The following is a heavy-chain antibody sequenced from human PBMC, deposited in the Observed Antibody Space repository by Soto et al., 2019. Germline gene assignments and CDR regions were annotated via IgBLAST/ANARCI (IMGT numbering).Heavy chain of an antibody. CDR2: IGTAGDT. CDR3: ARARLEGGYSYGYAFDI. Sequence: GGSLRLSCAASGFTFSSYDMHWVRQATGKGLEWVSAIGTAGDTYYPGSVKGRFTISRENAKNSLYLQMNSLRAGDTAVYYCARARLEGGYSYGYAFDILGQGTMVTVSS. D-gene: IGHD5-18*01. J-gene: IGHJ3*02. V-gene: IGHV3-13*01. CDR1: GFTFSSYD.